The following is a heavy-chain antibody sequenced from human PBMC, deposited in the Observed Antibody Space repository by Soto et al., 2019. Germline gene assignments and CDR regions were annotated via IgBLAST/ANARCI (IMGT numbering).Heavy chain of an antibody. J-gene: IGHJ4*02. CDR1: GYTFTSYA. CDR2: INAGNSNT. CDR3: ARSKGSVCDY. Sequence: QVQLVQSGAEVKKPGASVKVSCKASGYTFTSYAMHWVRQAPGQRLEWMGWINAGNSNTKYSQKFQGRVTITRDTSASTAYMELSSLRSEDTAVYYCARSKGSVCDYWGQGTLVTVSS. V-gene: IGHV1-3*01.